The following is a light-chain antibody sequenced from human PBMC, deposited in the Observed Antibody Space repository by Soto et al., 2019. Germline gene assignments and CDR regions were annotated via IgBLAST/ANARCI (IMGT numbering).Light chain of an antibody. CDR3: QKYNSAPLT. Sequence: DIQMTQSPSSLSASLGDRVTITCRASQGIGVYLAWFQQKPGKVPKLLIYAASALQSGVPSRFSGSGSGTXXXXXXSSLQPEDIATYYCQKYNSAPLTFGGGTNVDIK. V-gene: IGKV1-27*01. CDR1: QGIGVY. J-gene: IGKJ4*01. CDR2: AAS.